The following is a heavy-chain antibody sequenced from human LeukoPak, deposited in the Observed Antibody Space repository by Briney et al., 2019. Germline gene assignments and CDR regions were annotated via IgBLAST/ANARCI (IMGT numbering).Heavy chain of an antibody. D-gene: IGHD6-13*01. J-gene: IGHJ4*02. CDR2: INPSGGST. CDR1: GYTFTNYY. V-gene: IGHV1-46*01. Sequence: GASVKVSCKASGYTFTNYYMHWVRQAPGQGLEWMGIINPSGGSTSYAQKFQGRVTMTRDTSTSTVYMELSSLRSEDTAVYYCARDSGDDSSSWYEVYYWGQGTLVTVSS. CDR3: ARDSGDDSSSWYEVYY.